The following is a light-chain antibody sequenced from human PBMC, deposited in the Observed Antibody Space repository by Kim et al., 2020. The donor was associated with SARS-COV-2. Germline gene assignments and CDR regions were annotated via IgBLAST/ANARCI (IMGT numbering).Light chain of an antibody. V-gene: IGKV3-15*01. J-gene: IGKJ5*01. CDR2: GAS. CDR1: QSVNSN. Sequence: EVVMTQSPATLSVSPGERATLSCRASQSVNSNLAWYQRTPGQAPRLLIYGASTRATGIPARFSGSGSGTEFTLTISSLQSEDFTVYYCQQYNNLITVGQGTRLEIK. CDR3: QQYNNLIT.